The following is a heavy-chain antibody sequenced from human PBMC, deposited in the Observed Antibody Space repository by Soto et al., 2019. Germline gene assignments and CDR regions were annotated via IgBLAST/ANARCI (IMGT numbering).Heavy chain of an antibody. Sequence: ASVKVSCKASGYTFTGYYMHLVRQAPGQGLEWMGWINPNSGGTNYAQKFQGRLTMTGDTSITTAYMELSRLSPDDTAVYYCGRGRSGQIVVFYWGQGTPVTVSS. J-gene: IGHJ4*02. CDR2: INPNSGGT. CDR1: GYTFTGYY. CDR3: GRGRSGQIVVFY. V-gene: IGHV1-2*02. D-gene: IGHD1-26*01.